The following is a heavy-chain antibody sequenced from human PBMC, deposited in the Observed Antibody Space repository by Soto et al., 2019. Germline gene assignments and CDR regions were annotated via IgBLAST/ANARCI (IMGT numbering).Heavy chain of an antibody. J-gene: IGHJ2*01. CDR1: GFTFSDYY. D-gene: IGHD2-2*01. CDR2: ISSSSYT. CDR3: ARAPLVPAATRERSYWYFDL. Sequence: GGSLRLSCAASGFTFSDYYMSWIRQAPGKGLEWVSYISSSSYTNYADSVKGRFTISRDNAKNSLYLQMNSLRAEDTAVYYCARAPLVPAATRERSYWYFDLWGRGTLVTVSS. V-gene: IGHV3-11*06.